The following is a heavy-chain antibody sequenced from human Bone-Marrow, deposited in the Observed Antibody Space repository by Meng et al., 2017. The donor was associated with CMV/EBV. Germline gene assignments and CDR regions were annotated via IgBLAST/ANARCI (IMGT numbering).Heavy chain of an antibody. Sequence: GGSLRLSCAASGFTFSSYEMNWVRQAPGKGLEWVSYISSSGSTIYYADSVKGRFTISRDNAKNSLYLQMNSLRAEDTAVYYCARNTYCSSTSCYWGPYYYYGMDVWGQGTTVTVYS. V-gene: IGHV3-48*03. CDR2: ISSSGSTI. D-gene: IGHD2-2*01. CDR1: GFTFSSYE. CDR3: ARNTYCSSTSCYWGPYYYYGMDV. J-gene: IGHJ6*02.